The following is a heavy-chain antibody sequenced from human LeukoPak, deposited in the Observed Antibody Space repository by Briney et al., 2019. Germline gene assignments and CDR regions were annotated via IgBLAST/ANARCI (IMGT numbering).Heavy chain of an antibody. D-gene: IGHD1-20*01. CDR3: VRLLAYNSGGEAFDH. Sequence: GRSLRLSCAASGFTFSSYSMNWVRQAPGKGLEWVSSISSSSSYIYYADSVKGRFTISRDNAKNSLYLQMNSLRAEDTAVYYCVRLLAYNSGGEAFDHWGQGTLVTVSS. V-gene: IGHV3-21*01. J-gene: IGHJ4*02. CDR2: ISSSSSYI. CDR1: GFTFSSYS.